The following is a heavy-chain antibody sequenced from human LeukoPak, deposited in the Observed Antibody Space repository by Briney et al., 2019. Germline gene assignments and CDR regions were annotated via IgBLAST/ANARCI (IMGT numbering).Heavy chain of an antibody. Sequence: GASVKVSCKASGGTFSSYAISWVRQAPGQGLEWMGRIIPILGIANYAQKFQGRVTITADKSTSTAYMELSSLRSEDTAVYYCARATVTTGDFDYWGQGALVTSPQ. D-gene: IGHD4-17*01. CDR2: IIPILGIA. CDR1: GGTFSSYA. V-gene: IGHV1-69*04. CDR3: ARATVTTGDFDY. J-gene: IGHJ4*02.